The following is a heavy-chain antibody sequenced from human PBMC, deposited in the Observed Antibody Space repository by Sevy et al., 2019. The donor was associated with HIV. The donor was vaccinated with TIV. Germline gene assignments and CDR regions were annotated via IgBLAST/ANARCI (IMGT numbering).Heavy chain of an antibody. CDR2: ISYGGTET. Sequence: GGSLRLSCAASGFAFSSHAMHWVRQAPGKGLEWVAVISYGGTETFYAASVEGRFTISRDNSKNMLSLQINSLRPGDTAVYYCARDGGYSIKWYPLYWGHGTLVTVSS. CDR1: GFAFSSHA. CDR3: ARDGGYSIKWYPLY. J-gene: IGHJ4*01. D-gene: IGHD6-13*01. V-gene: IGHV3-30-3*01.